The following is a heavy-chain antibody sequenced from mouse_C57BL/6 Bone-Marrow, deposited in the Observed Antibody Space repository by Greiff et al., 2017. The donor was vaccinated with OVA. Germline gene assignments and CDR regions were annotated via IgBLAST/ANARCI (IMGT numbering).Heavy chain of an antibody. CDR1: GFTFSDYY. Sequence: EVQGVESEGGLVQPGSSMKLSCTASGFTFSDYYMAWVRQVPDKGLEWVANINYDGSSTYYLDSLKSRFIFSRDNAKNILYLQMSRLKSEDTATYYCAREGYLSRRLRRGYYFDYWGQGTTLTVSA. V-gene: IGHV5-16*01. D-gene: IGHD2-4*01. J-gene: IGHJ2*01. CDR2: INYDGSST. CDR3: AREGYLSRRLRRGYYFDY.